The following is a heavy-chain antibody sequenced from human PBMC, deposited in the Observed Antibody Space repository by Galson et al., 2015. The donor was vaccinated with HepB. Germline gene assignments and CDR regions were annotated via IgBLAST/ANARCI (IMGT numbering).Heavy chain of an antibody. CDR1: GGSISSYY. V-gene: IGHV4-59*12. CDR3: ARGRGRFDP. J-gene: IGHJ5*02. Sequence: LSLTCTVSGGSISSYYWSWIRQPPGKGLEWIGYIYYSGSTNYNPSLKSRVTISVDTSKNQFSLKLSSVTAADTAVYYCARGRGRFDPWGQGTLVTVSS. CDR2: IYYSGST.